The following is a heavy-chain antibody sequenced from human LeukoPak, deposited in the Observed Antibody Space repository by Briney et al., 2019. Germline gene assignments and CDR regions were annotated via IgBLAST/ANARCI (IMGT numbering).Heavy chain of an antibody. J-gene: IGHJ4*02. Sequence: GGSLRLSCAASGCTFDDYAMHWVRQGPGKSLEWVSLINENGDIAYYGDSVRGRFTVSRDNAKNSLYLQMNSLTTEDTALYYCAKARWEPNFDYWGQGTLVTVSS. CDR3: AKARWEPNFDY. V-gene: IGHV3-43*02. D-gene: IGHD1-26*01. CDR2: INENGDIA. CDR1: GCTFDDYA.